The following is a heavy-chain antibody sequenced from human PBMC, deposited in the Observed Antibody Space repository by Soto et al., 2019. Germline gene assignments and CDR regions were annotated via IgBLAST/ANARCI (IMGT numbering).Heavy chain of an antibody. V-gene: IGHV3-11*05. Sequence: QVQLVESGGGLVKPGGSLRLSCAASGFTLRESFMSWIRLAPGRGLEWVSYITPSGSYTRYADSVKGRFTISSDDAKNSLYLQMNSLRAEDTALYYCVREAWSNPDYWGQGTLVTVSS. J-gene: IGHJ4*02. D-gene: IGHD1-26*01. CDR1: GFTLRESF. CDR2: ITPSGSYT. CDR3: VREAWSNPDY.